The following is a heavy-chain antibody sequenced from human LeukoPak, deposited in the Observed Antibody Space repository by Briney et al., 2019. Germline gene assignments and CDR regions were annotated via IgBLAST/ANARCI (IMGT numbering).Heavy chain of an antibody. CDR2: IGGSGGST. J-gene: IGHJ4*02. Sequence: GGSLRLSCAASGFTFSSYAMSWVRQAPGKGLEWVSAIGGSGGSTYYADSVKGRSTISRDNSKNTLYLQMNSLRAEDTAVYYSAKSPLRYSSSTLRDYWGQGTLVTVSS. V-gene: IGHV3-23*01. CDR1: GFTFSSYA. CDR3: AKSPLRYSSSTLRDY. D-gene: IGHD6-6*01.